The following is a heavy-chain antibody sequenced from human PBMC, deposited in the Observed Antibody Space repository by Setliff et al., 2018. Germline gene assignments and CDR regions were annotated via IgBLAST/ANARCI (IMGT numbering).Heavy chain of an antibody. D-gene: IGHD2-2*01. J-gene: IGHJ5*02. V-gene: IGHV1-18*01. CDR2: ISAYNGNT. Sequence: ASVKLSCKASGCTFTSYGISWVRQAPGQGLEWMGWISAYNGNTNYAQKLQGRVTMTTDTSTSTAYMELRSLRSDDTAVYYCARDPSLYCSSTSCSPHWFDPWGQGTLVTVSS. CDR1: GCTFTSYG. CDR3: ARDPSLYCSSTSCSPHWFDP.